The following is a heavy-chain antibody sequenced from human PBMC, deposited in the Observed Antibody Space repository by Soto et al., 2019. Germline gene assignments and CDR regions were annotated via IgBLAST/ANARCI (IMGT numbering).Heavy chain of an antibody. CDR2: INAGNGNT. V-gene: IGHV1-3*01. Sequence: GASVKVSCKASGYTFTSYAMHWVRQAPGQRLEWMGWINAGNGNTKYSQKFQGRVTITRDTSASTAYMELSSLRSEDTVVYYCARTPPVTIFGVVPNFDYWGQGTLVTVSS. CDR3: ARTPPVTIFGVVPNFDY. CDR1: GYTFTSYA. D-gene: IGHD3-3*01. J-gene: IGHJ4*02.